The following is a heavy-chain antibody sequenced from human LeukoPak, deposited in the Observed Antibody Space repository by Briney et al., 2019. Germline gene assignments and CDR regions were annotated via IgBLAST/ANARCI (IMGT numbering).Heavy chain of an antibody. CDR2: IYYSGST. J-gene: IGHJ4*02. CDR1: GGSISSGDYY. Sequence: SQTLSLTCTVSGGSISSGDYYWSWIRQPPGKGLEWIGYIYYSGSTYYNPSLKSRVTISVDTSKNQFSLKLSSVTAADTAVYYCARERSRDGYSLDYWGQGTLVTVSS. V-gene: IGHV4-30-4*01. D-gene: IGHD5-24*01. CDR3: ARERSRDGYSLDY.